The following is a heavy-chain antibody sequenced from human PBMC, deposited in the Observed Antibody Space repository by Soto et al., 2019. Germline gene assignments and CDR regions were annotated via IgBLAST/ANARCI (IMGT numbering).Heavy chain of an antibody. Sequence: SETLSLTCTVSGGSISAGDYYWNWIRQPPGKGLEWIGYIYYTGTTKYNPSLKSRATLSVDTSKNRFSLNLTSVTAADSAVYYCARGGWSPPWGPGTLVTVSS. CDR3: ARGGWSPP. D-gene: IGHD6-19*01. V-gene: IGHV4-30-4*01. J-gene: IGHJ5*02. CDR2: IYYTGTT. CDR1: GGSISAGDYY.